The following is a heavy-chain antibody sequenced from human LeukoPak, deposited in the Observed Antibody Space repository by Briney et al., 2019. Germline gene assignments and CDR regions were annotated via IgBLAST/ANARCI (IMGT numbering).Heavy chain of an antibody. CDR2: ISWNSGSI. CDR3: AKDNIDGIAVAGTSSYGMDV. D-gene: IGHD6-19*01. Sequence: GGSLRLSRAASGFTFDDYAMHWVRQAPGKGLEWVSGISWNSGSIGYADSVKGRFTISRDNAKNSLYLQMNSLRAEDTALYYCAKDNIDGIAVAGTSSYGMDVWGQGTTVTVSS. J-gene: IGHJ6*02. V-gene: IGHV3-9*01. CDR1: GFTFDDYA.